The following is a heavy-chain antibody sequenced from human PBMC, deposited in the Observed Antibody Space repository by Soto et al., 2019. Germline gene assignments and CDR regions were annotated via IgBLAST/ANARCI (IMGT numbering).Heavy chain of an antibody. CDR1: GFTVSTHG. CDR2: IWYDGRNK. D-gene: IGHD6-13*01. Sequence: QVQLVESGGGVVQPGRSLRLSCAASGFTVSTHGMHWVRQAPGKGLEWVALIWYDGRNKYYADSVQGRFTISRDNSKNTLYLQMNSLRAEDTAVYYCARDLAADRSFDYWGQGTLVTVSS. CDR3: ARDLAADRSFDY. V-gene: IGHV3-33*01. J-gene: IGHJ4*02.